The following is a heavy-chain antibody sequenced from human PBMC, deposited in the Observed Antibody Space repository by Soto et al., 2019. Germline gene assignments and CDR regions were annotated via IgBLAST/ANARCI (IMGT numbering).Heavy chain of an antibody. CDR1: GFTFSSFW. CDR2: IKQEGSEK. J-gene: IGHJ6*02. V-gene: IGHV3-7*05. CDR3: ARDSHLLLWFGELLPYYYYGMDV. Sequence: EVQLVESGGGLVQPGGSLGLSCAAFGFTFSSFWMSWVRQAQGKGLEWVAKIKQEGSEKYYVDSVKGRFTISRDNAKNSLYLQMNSLRAEDTAVYYCARDSHLLLWFGELLPYYYYGMDVWGQGTTVTVSS. D-gene: IGHD3-10*01.